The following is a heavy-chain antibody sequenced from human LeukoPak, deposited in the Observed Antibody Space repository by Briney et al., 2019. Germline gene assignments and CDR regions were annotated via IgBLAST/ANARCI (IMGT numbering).Heavy chain of an antibody. Sequence: PGGSLRLSCAASGFTFTRYWMSWVRQAPGKGLEWVANIKQDGSEKYYVDSVKGRFTISRDNGKDSLYLKMNNLRAEDTAVYYCARARNGPHYFDNWGQGTLVTGSS. J-gene: IGHJ4*02. CDR2: IKQDGSEK. V-gene: IGHV3-7*01. D-gene: IGHD1-14*01. CDR3: ARARNGPHYFDN. CDR1: GFTFTRYW.